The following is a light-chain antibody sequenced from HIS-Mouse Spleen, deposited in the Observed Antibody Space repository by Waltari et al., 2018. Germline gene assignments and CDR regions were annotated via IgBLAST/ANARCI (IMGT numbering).Light chain of an antibody. Sequence: SYVLTQPPSVSVAPGKTARITCGGNNIGSKSVHWYQQKPGQAPVLVVYDDSDRPSGIPGGFSGSNAGNTATLTISRGEAGDEADYYCQVWDSSSDHVVFGGGTKLTVL. V-gene: IGLV3-21*03. CDR3: QVWDSSSDHVV. CDR1: NIGSKS. J-gene: IGLJ2*01. CDR2: DDS.